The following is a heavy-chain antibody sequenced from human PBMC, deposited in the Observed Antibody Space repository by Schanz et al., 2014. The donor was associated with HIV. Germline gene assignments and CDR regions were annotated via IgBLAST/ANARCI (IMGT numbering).Heavy chain of an antibody. V-gene: IGHV1-18*01. J-gene: IGHJ6*02. CDR3: AGGARYGMDV. CDR1: GYIFTSNG. Sequence: QVQLVQSGAEVKKPGASVKVSCKASGYIFTSNGISWVRQAPGQGLEWMGWISAYNGKTNYARKVQGRVTMTTDTSTTTAYMELRSLRSDDTAGYYCAGGARYGMDVWGQGTTVTVSS. CDR2: ISAYNGKT.